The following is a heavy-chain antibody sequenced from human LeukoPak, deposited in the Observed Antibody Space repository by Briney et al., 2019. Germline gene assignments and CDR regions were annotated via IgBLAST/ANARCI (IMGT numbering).Heavy chain of an antibody. CDR1: GFTFSSYA. V-gene: IGHV3-23*01. CDR2: ISGSGGST. Sequence: PGGSLRLSCAASGFTFSSYAMSWVRQAPGKGLEWVSAISGSGGSTYYADSVKGRFTISRDNSKNTLYLQMNSLRAEDTAVYYCARDGGYDGPLDYYYYYYMDVWGKGTTVTVSS. D-gene: IGHD5-12*01. J-gene: IGHJ6*03. CDR3: ARDGGYDGPLDYYYYYYMDV.